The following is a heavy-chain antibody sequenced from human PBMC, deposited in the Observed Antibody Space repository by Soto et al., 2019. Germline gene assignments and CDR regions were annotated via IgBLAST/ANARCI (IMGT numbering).Heavy chain of an antibody. J-gene: IGHJ4*02. CDR2: IYHSGST. CDR3: ARGSMVYAILGGTFDY. CDR1: GGSISSSNW. V-gene: IGHV4-4*02. Sequence: SETLSLTCAVSGGSISSSNWWSWVRQPPGKGLEWIGEIYHSGSTNYNPSLKSRVTISVDKSKNQFSLKLSSVTAADTAVYYCARGSMVYAILGGTFDYWGQGTLVTVSS. D-gene: IGHD2-8*01.